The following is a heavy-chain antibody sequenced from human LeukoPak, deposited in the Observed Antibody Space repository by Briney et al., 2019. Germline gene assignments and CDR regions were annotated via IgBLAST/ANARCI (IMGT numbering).Heavy chain of an antibody. J-gene: IGHJ4*02. CDR2: ISSSSSTI. D-gene: IGHD2-2*01. CDR3: VRTLIVVPAAAADY. Sequence: GGSLRLSCAASRFTFSDYYMSWIRQAPGKGLEWVSYISSSSSTIYYADSVKGRFTISRDNAKNSLYLQMNSLRAEDTAVYYCVRTLIVVPAAAADYWGQGTLVTVSS. V-gene: IGHV3-11*04. CDR1: RFTFSDYY.